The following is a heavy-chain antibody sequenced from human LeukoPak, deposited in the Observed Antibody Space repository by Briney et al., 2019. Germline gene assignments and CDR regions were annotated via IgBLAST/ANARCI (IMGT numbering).Heavy chain of an antibody. D-gene: IGHD3-22*01. V-gene: IGHV1-69*04. CDR2: IIPILGIA. J-gene: IGHJ4*02. CDR1: GGTFSSYA. Sequence: ASVKVSCKASGGTFSSYAISWVRQAPGQGLEWMGRIIPILGIANYAQKFQGRVTITADKSTSTAYMELSSLRSEDTAVYYCAREASSGYFDYWGQGTLVTVSS. CDR3: AREASSGYFDY.